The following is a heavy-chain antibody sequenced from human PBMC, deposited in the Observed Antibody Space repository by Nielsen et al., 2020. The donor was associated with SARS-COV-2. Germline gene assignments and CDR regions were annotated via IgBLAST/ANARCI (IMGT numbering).Heavy chain of an antibody. D-gene: IGHD2-2*01. V-gene: IGHV3-48*03. Sequence: GESLRLSCAASGFTFSSYEMNWVRQAPGKGLEWVSYISSSGSTIYYADSVKGRFTISRDNAKNSLYLQMNSLRAEDTAVYYCARRYQLPLDYYYGMDVWGQGTTVTVSS. J-gene: IGHJ6*02. CDR2: ISSSGSTI. CDR1: GFTFSSYE. CDR3: ARRYQLPLDYYYGMDV.